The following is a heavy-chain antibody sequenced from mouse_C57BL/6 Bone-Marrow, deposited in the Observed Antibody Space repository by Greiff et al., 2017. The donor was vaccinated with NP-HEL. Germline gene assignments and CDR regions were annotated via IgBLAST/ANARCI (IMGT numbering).Heavy chain of an antibody. J-gene: IGHJ1*03. D-gene: IGHD1-1*01. CDR2: IDPETGGT. CDR3: TRRAYYGSSYGYFDV. CDR1: GYTFTDYE. V-gene: IGHV1-15*01. Sequence: VQLQQSGAELVRPGASVTLSCKASGYTFTDYEMHWVKQTPVHGLEWIGAIDPETGGTAYNQTFKGKAILTADKSSSTAYMELRSLTSEDSAVYYCTRRAYYGSSYGYFDVWGTGTTVTVSS.